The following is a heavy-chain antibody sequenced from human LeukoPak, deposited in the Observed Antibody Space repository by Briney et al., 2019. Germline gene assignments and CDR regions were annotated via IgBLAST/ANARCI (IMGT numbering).Heavy chain of an antibody. CDR2: ISSSSSYI. CDR3: ARDGGRMDY. J-gene: IGHJ4*02. D-gene: IGHD3-16*01. V-gene: IGHV3-21*01. CDR1: GFTFSSYS. Sequence: GGSLRLSCAASGFTFSSYSMNWVRQAPGKGLEWVSIISSSSSYIYYTDSVKGRFTVFRDNAKNLLYLQMNSLRVEDTAVYYCARDGGRMDYWGQGTLVTVSS.